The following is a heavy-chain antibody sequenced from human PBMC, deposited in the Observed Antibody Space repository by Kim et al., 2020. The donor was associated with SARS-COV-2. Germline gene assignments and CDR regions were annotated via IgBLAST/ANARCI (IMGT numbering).Heavy chain of an antibody. CDR3: ARGGQQLPIDY. CDR2: A. J-gene: IGHJ4*02. Sequence: ANYAQEFQGRVTITADESTSTAYMELSSLRSEDTAVYYCARGGQQLPIDYWGQGTLVTVSS. D-gene: IGHD6-13*01. V-gene: IGHV1-69*01.